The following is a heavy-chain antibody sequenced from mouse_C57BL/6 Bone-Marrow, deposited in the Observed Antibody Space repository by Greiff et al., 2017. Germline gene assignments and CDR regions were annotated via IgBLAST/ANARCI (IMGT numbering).Heavy chain of an antibody. CDR3: ARRGTTVVAVDY. CDR2: ISNGGGST. Sequence: EVQLVESGGGLVQPGGSLKLSCAASGFTFSDYYMYWVRQTPEKRLEWVAYISNGGGSTYYPDTVKGRFTISRDNAKNTLYLQMSRLKSEDTAMYYCARRGTTVVAVDYWGQGTSVTVS. J-gene: IGHJ4*01. CDR1: GFTFSDYY. D-gene: IGHD1-1*01. V-gene: IGHV5-12*01.